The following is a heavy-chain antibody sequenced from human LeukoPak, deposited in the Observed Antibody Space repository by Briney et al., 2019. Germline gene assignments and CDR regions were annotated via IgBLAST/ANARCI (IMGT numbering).Heavy chain of an antibody. V-gene: IGHV3-33*01. Sequence: GGSLRLSCAASGFTFSNHDMHWVRQAPGKGLEWVAVIFYDGSNKYSADSVKGRFTISRDNSENTLFLQMNSLRAEDTAVYYCARVGSAWSYFDYWGQGTLVTVSS. CDR1: GFTFSNHD. D-gene: IGHD6-19*01. J-gene: IGHJ4*02. CDR3: ARVGSAWSYFDY. CDR2: IFYDGSNK.